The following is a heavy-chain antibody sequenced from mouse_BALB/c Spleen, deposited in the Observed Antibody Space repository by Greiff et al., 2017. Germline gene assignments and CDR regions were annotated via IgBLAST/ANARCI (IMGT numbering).Heavy chain of an antibody. V-gene: IGHV2-9*02. CDR2: IWAGGST. CDR3: ARGRGSSPYYFDY. J-gene: IGHJ2*01. D-gene: IGHD1-1*01. Sequence: VQLQESGPGLVAPSQSLSITCTVSGFSLTSYGVHWVRQPPGKGLEWLGVIWAGGSTNYNSALMSRLSISKDNSKSQVFLKMNSLQTDDTAMYYCARGRGSSPYYFDYWGQGTTLTVSS. CDR1: GFSLTSYG.